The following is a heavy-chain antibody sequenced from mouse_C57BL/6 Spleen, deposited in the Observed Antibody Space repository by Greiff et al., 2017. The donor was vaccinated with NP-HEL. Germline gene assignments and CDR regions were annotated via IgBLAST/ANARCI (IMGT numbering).Heavy chain of an antibody. CDR2: IYPGSGNT. V-gene: IGHV1-76*01. CDR1: GYTFTDYY. D-gene: IGHD4-1*01. Sequence: QVQLQQSGAELVRPGASVKLSCKASGYTFTDYYINWVKQRPGQGLEWIARIYPGSGNTYYNEKFKGKATLTAEKSSSTAYMQLSSLTSEDSAVYFCARERANWEPYYAMDYWGQGTSVTVSS. J-gene: IGHJ4*01. CDR3: ARERANWEPYYAMDY.